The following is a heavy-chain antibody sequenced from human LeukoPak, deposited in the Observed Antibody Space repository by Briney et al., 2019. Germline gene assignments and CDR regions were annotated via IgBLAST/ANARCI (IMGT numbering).Heavy chain of an antibody. J-gene: IGHJ4*02. CDR3: ARDIRYFDWLIEV. D-gene: IGHD3-9*01. Sequence: ASVKVSCKTSGYTFTDFFIHWVRQAPGQGLEWLGWINPNSGVTSFAQKFQGRVNITRDTSISTAYLELNSLRSDDTAVYYCARDIRYFDWLIEVWGQGTLVTVSS. V-gene: IGHV1-2*02. CDR2: INPNSGVT. CDR1: GYTFTDFF.